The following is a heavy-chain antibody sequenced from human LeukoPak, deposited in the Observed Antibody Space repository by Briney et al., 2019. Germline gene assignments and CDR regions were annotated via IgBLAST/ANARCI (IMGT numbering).Heavy chain of an antibody. CDR2: ISYDGSKK. V-gene: IGHV3-30*03. J-gene: IGHJ4*02. Sequence: PGGSLRLSCAASGFTFSSYGMHWVRQAPGKGLEWVAVISYDGSKKYYADSVKGRFTISRDNSKNTLYLQMNSLRAEDTAVYYCARRSGYSSSWYLFEYWGQGTLVTVSS. D-gene: IGHD6-13*01. CDR1: GFTFSSYG. CDR3: ARRSGYSSSWYLFEY.